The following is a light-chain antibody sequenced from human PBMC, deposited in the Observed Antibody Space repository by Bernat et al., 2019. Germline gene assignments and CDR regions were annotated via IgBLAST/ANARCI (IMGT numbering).Light chain of an antibody. V-gene: IGLV2-8*01. Sequence: QSALTQPPSASGSPGQSVTISCTGTSSDVGGYEYVSWYQQHPGKAPKLMIHEVSKRPSGVPDRFSASKSGNTASLTISGLQAEDESDYYCSSYTRSATYVFGTGTKVTVL. CDR3: SSYTRSATYV. J-gene: IGLJ1*01. CDR2: EVS. CDR1: SSDVGGYEY.